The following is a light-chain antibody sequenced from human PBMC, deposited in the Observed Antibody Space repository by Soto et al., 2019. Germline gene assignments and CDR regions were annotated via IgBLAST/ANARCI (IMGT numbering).Light chain of an antibody. CDR2: DVT. CDR1: SSDVGAYDY. Sequence: QSVLTQPASVSGSPGQSITISCTGTSSDVGAYDYVSWYQQHPGKAPKLMVYDVTNRPSGVSNRFSGSKSGNTASLTISGLQAEDEADYYCSSYTRSHTVVFGGGTQLTVL. V-gene: IGLV2-14*01. J-gene: IGLJ2*01. CDR3: SSYTRSHTVV.